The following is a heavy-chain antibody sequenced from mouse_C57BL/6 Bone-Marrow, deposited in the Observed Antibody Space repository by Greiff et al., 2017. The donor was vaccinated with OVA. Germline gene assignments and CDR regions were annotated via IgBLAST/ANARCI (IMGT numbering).Heavy chain of an antibody. D-gene: IGHD3-1*01. V-gene: IGHV1-69*01. CDR2: IDPSDSYT. J-gene: IGHJ3*01. Sequence: QVQLQQPGAELVMPGASVKLSCKASGYTFTSYWMHWVKQRPGQGLEWIGEIDPSDSYTNYNQKFKGKSTLTVDKSSSTAYMQLSSLTSEDSAVYYCAREEGLRFAYWGQGTLDTVSA. CDR1: GYTFTSYW. CDR3: AREEGLRFAY.